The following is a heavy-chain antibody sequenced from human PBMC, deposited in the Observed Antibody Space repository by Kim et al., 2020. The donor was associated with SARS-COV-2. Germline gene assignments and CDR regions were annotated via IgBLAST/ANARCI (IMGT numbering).Heavy chain of an antibody. Sequence: ASVKVSCKASGYTFTSYAMHWVRQAPGQRLEWMGWINAGNGNTKYSQKFQGRVTITRDTSASTAYMELSSLRSEDTAVYYCARGDGSYYYDSSGKGPGAFDIWGQGTMVTVSS. CDR3: ARGDGSYYYDSSGKGPGAFDI. J-gene: IGHJ3*02. CDR1: GYTFTSYA. D-gene: IGHD3-22*01. CDR2: INAGNGNT. V-gene: IGHV1-3*01.